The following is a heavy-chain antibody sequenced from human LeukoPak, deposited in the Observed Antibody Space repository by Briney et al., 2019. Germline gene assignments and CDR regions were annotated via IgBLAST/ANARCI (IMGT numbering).Heavy chain of an antibody. J-gene: IGHJ4*02. CDR3: ARDIGEFIAARRFDY. Sequence: GGSLRLSCAASGFTFSRYSMNWVRQAPGKGLEWVSSISHSGYDIYYADSVKGRFTISRDNAKNSLYLQMNSLRAEDTAVNYCARDIGEFIAARRFDYWGQGTLVTVSS. CDR1: GFTFSRYS. V-gene: IGHV3-21*01. CDR2: ISHSGYDI. D-gene: IGHD6-6*01.